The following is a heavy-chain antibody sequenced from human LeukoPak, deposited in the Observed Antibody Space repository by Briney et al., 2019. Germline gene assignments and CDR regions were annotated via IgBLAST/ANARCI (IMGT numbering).Heavy chain of an antibody. J-gene: IGHJ4*02. Sequence: PGGSLRLSCAASGFTFSDYYMSWIRQAPGKGLEWVSYISSSGSTIYYADSVKGRFTISRDNAKNSLYLQMNSLGAEDTAVYYCARESYDSSGTTDYWGQGTLVTVSS. CDR2: ISSSGSTI. CDR1: GFTFSDYY. CDR3: ARESYDSSGTTDY. D-gene: IGHD3-22*01. V-gene: IGHV3-11*01.